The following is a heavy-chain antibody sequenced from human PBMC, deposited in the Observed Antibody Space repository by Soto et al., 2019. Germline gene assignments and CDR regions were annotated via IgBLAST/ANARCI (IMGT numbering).Heavy chain of an antibody. CDR3: ARLSSGLLFGESYYFDY. Sequence: QVQLVQSGAEVKKPGASVKVSCKASGYTFTSYDINWVRQATGQGLEWMGWMNPNSGHTGYAQKFQGRVTMTRNTYISTAYMELGSVRSEDTGVYYCARLSSGLLFGESYYFDYWGQGTLVTVSS. J-gene: IGHJ4*02. V-gene: IGHV1-8*01. CDR2: MNPNSGHT. D-gene: IGHD3-10*01. CDR1: GYTFTSYD.